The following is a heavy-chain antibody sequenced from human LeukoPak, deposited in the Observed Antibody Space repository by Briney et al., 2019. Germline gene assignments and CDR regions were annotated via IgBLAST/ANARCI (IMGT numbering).Heavy chain of an antibody. J-gene: IGHJ6*02. CDR3: AKDRYCVSGSPTRHYYGMDV. V-gene: IGHV3-23*01. CDR1: GFPFSSYA. D-gene: IGHD3-10*01. CDR2: ISGSGGST. Sequence: GGSLRLSCAASGFPFSSYAMSWVRQAPGKGLEWVSAISGSGGSTYYADSVKGRFTISRDNSKNTLYLQMNSLRAEDTAVYYCAKDRYCVSGSPTRHYYGMDVWGQGTTVTVSS.